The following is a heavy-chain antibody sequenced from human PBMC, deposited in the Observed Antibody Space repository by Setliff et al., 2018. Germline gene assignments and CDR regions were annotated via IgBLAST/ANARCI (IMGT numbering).Heavy chain of an antibody. CDR1: GGSISSGSYY. D-gene: IGHD3-22*01. J-gene: IGHJ5*02. V-gene: IGHV4-61*02. Sequence: SETLSLTCTVSGGSISSGSYYWSWIRQPAGKGLEWIGRIYTSGSTNYNPSLKSRVTMSVDTSKNQFSLKLSSVTAADTAVYYCARTNYYDSSTYFNWFDPWGQGTLVTVSS. CDR2: IYTSGST. CDR3: ARTNYYDSSTYFNWFDP.